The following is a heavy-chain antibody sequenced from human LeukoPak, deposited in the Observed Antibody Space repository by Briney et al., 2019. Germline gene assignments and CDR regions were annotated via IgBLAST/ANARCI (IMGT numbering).Heavy chain of an antibody. V-gene: IGHV3-48*04. CDR2: ISSSSSTI. CDR3: ARPLWTPYYYYMDV. CDR1: GFTFSSYS. Sequence: PGGSLRLSCAASGFTFSSYSMNWVRQAPGKGLEWVSYISSSSSTIYYADSVKGRFTISRDNAKNSLYLQMNSLRAEDTAVYYCARPLWTPYYYYMDVWGKGTTVTVS. D-gene: IGHD2-21*01. J-gene: IGHJ6*03.